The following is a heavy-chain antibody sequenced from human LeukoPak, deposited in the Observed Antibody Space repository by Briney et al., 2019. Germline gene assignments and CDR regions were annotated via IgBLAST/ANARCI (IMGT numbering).Heavy chain of an antibody. CDR2: ISWNSGSI. CDR3: AKGLRITMIVVPYYFDY. D-gene: IGHD3-22*01. CDR1: GFTFDDYA. J-gene: IGHJ4*02. Sequence: GGSLRLSCDASGFTFDDYAMHWVRQAPGKGLEWVSCISWNSGSIGYADSVKGRFTISRDNAKNSLYLQMNSLRAEDTAVYYCAKGLRITMIVVPYYFDYWGQGTLVTVSS. V-gene: IGHV3-9*01.